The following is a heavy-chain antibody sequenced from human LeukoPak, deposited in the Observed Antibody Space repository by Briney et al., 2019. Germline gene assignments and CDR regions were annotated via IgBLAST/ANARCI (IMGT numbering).Heavy chain of an antibody. Sequence: GGSLRPSCAASGFTFSSYGMHWVRQAPGKGLEWVAVIWYDGSNKYYADSVKGRFTISRDNSKNTLYLQMNSLRAEDTAVYYCARGTTTQVDDYWGQGTLVTVSS. V-gene: IGHV3-33*01. CDR2: IWYDGSNK. J-gene: IGHJ4*02. D-gene: IGHD4-17*01. CDR3: ARGTTTQVDDY. CDR1: GFTFSSYG.